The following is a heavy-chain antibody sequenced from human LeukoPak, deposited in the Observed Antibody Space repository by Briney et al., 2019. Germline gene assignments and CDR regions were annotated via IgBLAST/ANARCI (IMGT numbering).Heavy chain of an antibody. D-gene: IGHD3-22*01. V-gene: IGHV5-51*01. CDR3: ARHGDSSGYLTLPFDY. J-gene: IGHJ4*02. CDR2: IYPGDSDN. CDR1: GYSFTSYW. Sequence: GESLKISCKGSGYSFTSYWIGWVRQMPGKGLELMGIIYPGDSDNRYSPSFQGQVTISADKSISTAYLQWSSLKASDTAMYYCARHGDSSGYLTLPFDYWGQGTLVTVSS.